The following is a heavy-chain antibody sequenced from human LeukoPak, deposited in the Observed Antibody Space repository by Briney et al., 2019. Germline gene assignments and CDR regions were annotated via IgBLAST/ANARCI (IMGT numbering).Heavy chain of an antibody. Sequence: PGGSLRLSCAASGFTFSSYEMNWVRQAPGKGLEWVSYISSSGSTIYYADSVKGRFTISRDNAKNSLYLQMNSLRAEDTAVYYCARDRDGDYAYWGQGTLVTVSS. J-gene: IGHJ4*02. CDR2: ISSSGSTI. CDR3: ARDRDGDYAY. D-gene: IGHD4-17*01. CDR1: GFTFSSYE. V-gene: IGHV3-48*03.